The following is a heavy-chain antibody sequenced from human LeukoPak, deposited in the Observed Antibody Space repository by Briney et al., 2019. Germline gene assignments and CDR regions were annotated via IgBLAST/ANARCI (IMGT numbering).Heavy chain of an antibody. Sequence: ASVKVSCKASGYTFTNHYMHWVRQAPGQGLEWMGMIDPSGGSTSYEQKFQGRVTMTRDMSTSTVYMELSSLRSDDTAVYYCARDRCTNGVCRVFDYWGQGTLVTVSS. CDR1: GYTFTNHY. D-gene: IGHD2-8*01. J-gene: IGHJ4*02. CDR2: IDPSGGST. CDR3: ARDRCTNGVCRVFDY. V-gene: IGHV1-46*01.